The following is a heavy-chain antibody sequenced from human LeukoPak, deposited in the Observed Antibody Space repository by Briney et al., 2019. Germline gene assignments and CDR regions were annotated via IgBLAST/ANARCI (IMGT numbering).Heavy chain of an antibody. J-gene: IGHJ4*02. D-gene: IGHD3-22*01. CDR1: VGTFSSYA. CDR3: ARDTPYYDSSGYLLDY. Sequence: ASVKVSCKASVGTFSSYAISWVRLAPGQGLEWMGGIIPIFGTANYAQKFQGRVTITADESTSTAYMELSSLRSEDTAVYYCARDTPYYDSSGYLLDYWGQGTLVTVSS. V-gene: IGHV1-69*13. CDR2: IIPIFGTA.